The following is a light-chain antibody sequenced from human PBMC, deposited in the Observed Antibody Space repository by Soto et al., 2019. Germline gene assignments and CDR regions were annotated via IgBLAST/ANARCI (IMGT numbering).Light chain of an antibody. Sequence: IVMTQSPATLSVSPGEKATLSCRASQTVTNNLAWYQQKPGQAPRLLIYFASTRATGIPARFSGSRSGTEFTLTISSLQSEDFAVYYCQQYNKWPLTFGGGTKVETK. CDR3: QQYNKWPLT. J-gene: IGKJ4*01. CDR1: QTVTNN. V-gene: IGKV3-15*01. CDR2: FAS.